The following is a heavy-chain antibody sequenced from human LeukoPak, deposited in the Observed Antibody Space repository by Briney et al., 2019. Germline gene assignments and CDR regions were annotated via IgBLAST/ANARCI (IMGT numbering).Heavy chain of an antibody. CDR1: GGSISSSSYY. Sequence: PSETLSLTCTVSGGSISSSSYYWGWIRQPPEKGLEWIGSLYYSGSTYYNPSLKSRVTISVDTSKTQFSLTLSYLTAADTAVYYCARDRTGWASDYWGQGILVTVSS. J-gene: IGHJ4*02. D-gene: IGHD1-14*01. CDR3: ARDRTGWASDY. V-gene: IGHV4-39*07. CDR2: LYYSGST.